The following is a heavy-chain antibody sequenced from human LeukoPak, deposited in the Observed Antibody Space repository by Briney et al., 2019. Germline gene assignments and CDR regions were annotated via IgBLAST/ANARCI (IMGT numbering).Heavy chain of an antibody. V-gene: IGHV4-30-4*01. CDR1: GGSISSGDYS. D-gene: IGHD3-22*01. CDR3: ARGPHYYYDSSGYYPYFDY. CDR2: IYYSGST. J-gene: IGHJ4*02. Sequence: SQTLSLTCTVSGGSISSGDYSWSWIRQPPGKGLEWIGYIYYSGSTYYNPSLKSRVTISVDTSKNQFSLKLSSVTAADTAVYYCARGPHYYYDSSGYYPYFDYWGQGTLVTVSS.